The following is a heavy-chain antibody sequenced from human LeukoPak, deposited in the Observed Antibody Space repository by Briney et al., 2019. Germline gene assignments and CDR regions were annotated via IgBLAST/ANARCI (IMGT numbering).Heavy chain of an antibody. V-gene: IGHV1-46*01. CDR3: AREECSIGVCYPSGY. CDR1: GYTFTSYY. D-gene: IGHD2-8*01. CDR2: INPSGGST. J-gene: IGHJ4*02. Sequence: GASVKVSCKASGYTFTSYYMHWVRQAPGQGLEWMGIINPSGGSTSYAQKFQGRVTMTRDTSTSTVYMELSSLRSDDTAVYYCAREECSIGVCYPSGYWGQGTLVTVSS.